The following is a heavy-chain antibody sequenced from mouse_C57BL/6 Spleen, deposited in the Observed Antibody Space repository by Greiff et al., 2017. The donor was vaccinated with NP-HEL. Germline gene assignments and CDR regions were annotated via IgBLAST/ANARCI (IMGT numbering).Heavy chain of an antibody. CDR2: ISGGGGNT. D-gene: IGHD1-1*01. J-gene: IGHJ2*01. CDR1: GFTFSSYT. V-gene: IGHV5-9*01. CDR3: ARQDYYGSSLFDY. Sequence: EVMLVESGGGLVKPGGSLKLSCAASGFTFSSYTMSWVRQTPEKRLEWVATISGGGGNTYYPDSVKGRFTISRDNAKNTLYLQMSSLRSEDTALYYCARQDYYGSSLFDYWGQGTTLTVSS.